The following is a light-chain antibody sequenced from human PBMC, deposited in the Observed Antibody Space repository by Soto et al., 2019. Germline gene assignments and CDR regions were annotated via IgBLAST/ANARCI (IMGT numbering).Light chain of an antibody. CDR2: DVS. CDR1: SADVGGYKY. CDR3: CSYAGSYTYV. V-gene: IGLV2-11*01. J-gene: IGLJ1*01. Sequence: QSVLTQPRSVSGSPGQSVTISCAGTSADVGGYKYVSWYQQHPGKAPKVMIYDVSKRPSGVPDRFSGSKSGNTASLTISGLQAEDEADYYCCSYAGSYTYVFGTGTKLTVL.